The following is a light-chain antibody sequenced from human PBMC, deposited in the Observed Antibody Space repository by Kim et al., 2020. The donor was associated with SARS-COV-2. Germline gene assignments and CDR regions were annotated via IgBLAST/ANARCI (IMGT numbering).Light chain of an antibody. J-gene: IGLJ3*02. CDR1: RSNIGGNF. CDR2: RYN. Sequence: QSVLTQPPSASGTPGQRVTISCSGTRSNIGGNFVYWYHQFPGEAPKLLLYRYNQRPSGVPDRFSGSKSGTSAPLPISGVRPEDEADYYFGTWDDTRSALVFGGGTKVTVL. CDR3: GTWDDTRSALV. V-gene: IGLV1-47*01.